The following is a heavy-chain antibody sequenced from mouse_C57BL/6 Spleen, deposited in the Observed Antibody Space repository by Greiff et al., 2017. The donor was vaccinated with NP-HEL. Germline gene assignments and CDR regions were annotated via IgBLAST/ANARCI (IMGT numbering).Heavy chain of an antibody. CDR1: GFNIKDYY. J-gene: IGHJ2*01. D-gene: IGHD1-1*01. CDR2: IDPEDGDT. V-gene: IGHV14-1*01. CDR3: TTGDYYGSSYNYFDY. Sequence: VQLQQSGAELVRPGASVKLSCTASGFNIKDYYMHWVKQRPEQGLEWIGRIDPEDGDTEYAPKFQGKATMTADTSSNTAYLQLSSLTSEDTAVYYCTTGDYYGSSYNYFDYWGQGTTLTVSS.